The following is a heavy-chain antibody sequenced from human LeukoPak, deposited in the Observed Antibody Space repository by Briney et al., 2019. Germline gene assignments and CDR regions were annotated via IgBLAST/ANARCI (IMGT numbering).Heavy chain of an antibody. Sequence: GRSLRLSCAASGFAFSSYAMHWVRQGPGKGLEWVALVSYDGGSKYYADSVKGRITISRDDSKNTLHLQMNRLRTEDTAVYYCARVKGGIAAAGNYFDYWGQGTLVTVSS. V-gene: IGHV3-30-3*01. CDR3: ARVKGGIAAAGNYFDY. CDR1: GFAFSSYA. J-gene: IGHJ4*02. D-gene: IGHD6-13*01. CDR2: VSYDGGSK.